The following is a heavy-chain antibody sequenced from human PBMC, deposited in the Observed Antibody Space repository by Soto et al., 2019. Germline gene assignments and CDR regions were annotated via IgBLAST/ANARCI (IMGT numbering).Heavy chain of an antibody. CDR3: TRALWFGGNRNWFDP. CDR2: IYFSGSA. CDR1: GCSMSNYY. V-gene: IGHV4-59*01. Sequence: PSETLSLTCTFSGCSMSNYYWTWIRQPPGKGLEWIGYIYFSGSAKHNRSLNSRATVSVDTSKNQFSLKLTSVTAADTAVYYCTRALWFGGNRNWFDPWGQGTLVTVSS. J-gene: IGHJ5*02. D-gene: IGHD3-10*01.